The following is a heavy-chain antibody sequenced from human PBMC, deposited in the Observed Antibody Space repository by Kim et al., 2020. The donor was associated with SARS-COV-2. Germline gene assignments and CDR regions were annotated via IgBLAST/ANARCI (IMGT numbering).Heavy chain of an antibody. D-gene: IGHD5-18*01. V-gene: IGHV3-7*01. J-gene: IGHJ4*02. CDR3: VRDGGARVADY. CDR1: GFTFSSDW. Sequence: GGSLRLSCAASGFTFSSDWKSWVRQAPGKGLEWVANIKQDGSEKYYVDSVKGRFTISRDNAKNSLYLQMNSLRADDTAVYYCVRDGGARVADYWGQGTLVTVSS. CDR2: IKQDGSEK.